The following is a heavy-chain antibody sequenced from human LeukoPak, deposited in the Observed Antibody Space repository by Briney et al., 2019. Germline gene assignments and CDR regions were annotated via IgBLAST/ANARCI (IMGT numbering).Heavy chain of an antibody. CDR2: INWNGGST. J-gene: IGHJ5*02. Sequence: GGSLRLSCAASGFTFDDYGMSWVRQAPGKGLEWVSGINWNGGSTGYADSVKGRFTISRDNAKNPLYLQMNSLRAEDTALYYCARDYSSSWYNWFDPWGQGTLVTVSS. CDR3: ARDYSSSWYNWFDP. D-gene: IGHD6-13*01. V-gene: IGHV3-20*04. CDR1: GFTFDDYG.